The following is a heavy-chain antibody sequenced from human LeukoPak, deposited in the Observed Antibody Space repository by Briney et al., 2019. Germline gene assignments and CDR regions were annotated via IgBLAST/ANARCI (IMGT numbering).Heavy chain of an antibody. J-gene: IGHJ6*03. D-gene: IGHD3-3*01. Sequence: GASVKVSCKASGGTFSSYAISWVRQAPGQGLERMGGIIPIFGTANYAQKFQGRVTITADESTSTAYMELSSLRSEDTAVYYCARVKKCYDFWSGYYTGYYYYYMDVWGKGTTVTVSS. CDR1: GGTFSSYA. CDR3: ARVKKCYDFWSGYYTGYYYYYMDV. CDR2: IIPIFGTA. V-gene: IGHV1-69*13.